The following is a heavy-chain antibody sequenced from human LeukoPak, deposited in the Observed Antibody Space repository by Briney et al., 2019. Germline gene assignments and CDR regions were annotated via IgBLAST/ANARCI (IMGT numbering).Heavy chain of an antibody. CDR3: ATTGTSPDTGY. CDR1: GGSVSSRNSY. V-gene: IGHV4-61*01. D-gene: IGHD2-2*01. Sequence: PSETLSLTCSVSGGSVSSRNSYWSWIRQPPGELLEWIGYLSYSGSTSYNPSLKSRVTISVDTSKNQFSLKLSSVTAADTAVYYCATTGTSPDTGYWGQGTLVMVSS. J-gene: IGHJ4*02. CDR2: LSYSGST.